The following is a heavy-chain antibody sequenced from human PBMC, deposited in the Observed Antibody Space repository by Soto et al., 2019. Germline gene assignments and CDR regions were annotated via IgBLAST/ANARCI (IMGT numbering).Heavy chain of an antibody. V-gene: IGHV3-30*18. CDR3: AKGDCSSTSCYFGTLFDY. CDR2: ISYDGSNK. J-gene: IGHJ4*02. D-gene: IGHD2-2*01. Sequence: GGSLRLSCAASGLTFSSYGMHWVRQAPGKGLEWVAVISYDGSNKYYADSVKGRFTISRDNSKNTLYLQMNSLRAEDTAVYYCAKGDCSSTSCYFGTLFDYWGQGTLVTVSS. CDR1: GLTFSSYG.